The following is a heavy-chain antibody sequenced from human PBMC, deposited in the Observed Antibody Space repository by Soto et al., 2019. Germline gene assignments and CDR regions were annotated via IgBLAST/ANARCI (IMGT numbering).Heavy chain of an antibody. CDR3: ARIKSGYSYGSIIDF. D-gene: IGHD5-18*01. CDR2: IFYSGST. CDR1: GGSLSHYY. J-gene: IGHJ4*02. V-gene: IGHV4-59*01. Sequence: SQTRPLTWTVSGGSLSHYYLSWIRLPPGKGLEWVGYIFYSGSTNYNPSLKSRVTISVDTSKGQFSLKLRSVTAADTAVYFCARIKSGYSYGSIIDFWGKGTLVTVS.